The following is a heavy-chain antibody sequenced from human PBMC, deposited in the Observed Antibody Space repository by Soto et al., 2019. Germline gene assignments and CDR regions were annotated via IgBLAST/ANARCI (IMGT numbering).Heavy chain of an antibody. CDR2: IFPSGTT. CDR3: ARGREFDS. CDR1: GGSLTSGTYS. J-gene: IGHJ4*02. V-gene: IGHV4-30-2*01. Sequence: SETPSLTPAVSGGSLTSGTYSRNWIRQPPGKGLEWIGYIFPSGTTYYNPSLKSRVSISIDVSKNQFSLNLRSLTAADTAVYYCARGREFDSWGQGTLVTVSS.